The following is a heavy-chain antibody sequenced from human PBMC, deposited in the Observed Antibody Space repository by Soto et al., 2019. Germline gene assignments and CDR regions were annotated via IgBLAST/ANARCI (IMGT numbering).Heavy chain of an antibody. Sequence: PSETLSLTCAVSGGSLSSGDYYWSWIRQPPGKGLEWIGCIYYSGNTYYNPSLQSRVTMSVDRSRNQFSLKLNSVTAADTAVYYCARDQLEGNWFDPWGQGTLVTVSS. V-gene: IGHV4-30-4*01. CDR3: ARDQLEGNWFDP. CDR1: GGSLSSGDYY. CDR2: IYYSGNT. J-gene: IGHJ5*02. D-gene: IGHD1-1*01.